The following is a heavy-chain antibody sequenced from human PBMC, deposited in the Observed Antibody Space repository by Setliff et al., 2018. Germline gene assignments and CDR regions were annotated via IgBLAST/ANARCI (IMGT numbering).Heavy chain of an antibody. D-gene: IGHD6-19*01. J-gene: IGHJ6*03. CDR3: AREQWLDPPGYYYMDV. CDR1: GGSISSYY. V-gene: IGHV4-4*07. Sequence: SETLSLTCTVSGGSISSYYWSWIRQPAGKGLEWIGHIYIGGSANYNPSLKSRVTMSIDTSKNQFSLKLNSATAADMAVYYCAREQWLDPPGYYYMDVWAKGTTVTV. CDR2: IYIGGSA.